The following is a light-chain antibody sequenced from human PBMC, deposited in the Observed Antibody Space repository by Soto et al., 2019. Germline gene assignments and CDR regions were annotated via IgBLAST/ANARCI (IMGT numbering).Light chain of an antibody. CDR3: QQYDDLRIT. V-gene: IGKV1-33*01. Sequence: DIQMTQSPSSLSASVGDRVTITCQASQDISNYLNWYQQKPGKAPTLLIYDASNLETGVPSRFSGSGSWTDFTFTISSLQPEDIATYYCQQYDDLRITFGQGTRLEIK. J-gene: IGKJ5*01. CDR2: DAS. CDR1: QDISNY.